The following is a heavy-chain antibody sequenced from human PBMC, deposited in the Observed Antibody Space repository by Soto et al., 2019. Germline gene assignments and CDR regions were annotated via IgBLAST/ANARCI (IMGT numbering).Heavy chain of an antibody. J-gene: IGHJ6*02. Sequence: PGGSLRLSCAASGFTFSSYWMSWVRQAPGKGLEWVANIKQDGSEKYYVDSVKGRFTISRDNAKNSLYLQMNSLRAEDTAVYYCASGGSMVRGEGPGYYYYGMDVWGQGTTVTVSS. CDR3: ASGGSMVRGEGPGYYYYGMDV. V-gene: IGHV3-7*05. CDR2: IKQDGSEK. CDR1: GFTFSSYW. D-gene: IGHD3-10*01.